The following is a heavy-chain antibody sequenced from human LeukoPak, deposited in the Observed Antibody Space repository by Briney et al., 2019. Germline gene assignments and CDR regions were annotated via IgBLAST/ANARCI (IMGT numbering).Heavy chain of an antibody. Sequence: PSETLSLTCTVSGGSISSSSHYWGWIRQPPGKGLEWIGSIYYSGSTYYNPSLKSRVTISVDTSKNQFSLKLSSVTAADTAVYYCARDASRFDAFDIWGQGTMVTVSS. CDR1: GGSISSSSHY. CDR3: ARDASRFDAFDI. J-gene: IGHJ3*02. V-gene: IGHV4-39*07. D-gene: IGHD3-3*01. CDR2: IYYSGST.